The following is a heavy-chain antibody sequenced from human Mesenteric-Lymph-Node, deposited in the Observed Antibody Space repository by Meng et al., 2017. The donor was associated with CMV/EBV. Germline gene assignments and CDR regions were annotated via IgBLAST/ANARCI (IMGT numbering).Heavy chain of an antibody. Sequence: GESLKISCAASGFPFSDYFMTWIRQAPGKGPEWLAYISGSGSTIDYAHSVWDRFSISRDNAKSSVYLQMNSLRGEDTAVYYCAKDYYDRSGNPGWPFDSWGQGTLVTVSS. D-gene: IGHD3-22*01. J-gene: IGHJ4*02. V-gene: IGHV3-11*01. CDR3: AKDYYDRSGNPGWPFDS. CDR1: GFPFSDYF. CDR2: ISGSGSTI.